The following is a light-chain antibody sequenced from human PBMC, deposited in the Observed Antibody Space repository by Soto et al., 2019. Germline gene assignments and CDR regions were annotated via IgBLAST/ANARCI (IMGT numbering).Light chain of an antibody. V-gene: IGLV2-14*01. CDR3: SSYTSRGTLV. CDR2: EVT. Sequence: QSALTQPASVSGSPGQSITISCSGTTSDIGAYNYVSWYQHNPGNAPKLMIYEVTNRPSGVSSRFSGSKSGSTASLTITGLQSDDEADYYCSSYTSRGTLVFGGGTKLT. J-gene: IGLJ3*02. CDR1: TSDIGAYNY.